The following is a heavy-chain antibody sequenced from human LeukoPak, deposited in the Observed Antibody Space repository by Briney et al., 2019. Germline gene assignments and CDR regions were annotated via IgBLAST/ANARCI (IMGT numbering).Heavy chain of an antibody. CDR3: AKDLQGYCSSTSCYLTENWFDP. J-gene: IGHJ5*02. Sequence: PGGSLRLSCSASGFTFKNYALSWVRQAPGKGLEWVSDISGSGGSTCYADSVKGRFTISRDNSKNTLYLQMNSLRAEDTAVYYCAKDLQGYCSSTSCYLTENWFDPWGQGTLVTVSS. CDR2: ISGSGGST. V-gene: IGHV3-23*01. CDR1: GFTFKNYA. D-gene: IGHD2-2*01.